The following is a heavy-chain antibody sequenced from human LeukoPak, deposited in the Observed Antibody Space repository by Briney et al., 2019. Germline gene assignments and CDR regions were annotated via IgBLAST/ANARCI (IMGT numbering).Heavy chain of an antibody. CDR1: GGTFSSYA. CDR3: ARVRYSSSWYGLDY. CDR2: IIPIFGTA. D-gene: IGHD6-13*01. J-gene: IGHJ4*02. Sequence: SVKVSCNASGGTFSSYAISWVRQAPGQGLEWMGGIIPIFGTANYAQKFQGRVTITADESTSTAYMELSSLRSEDTAVYYCARVRYSSSWYGLDYWGQGTLVTVSS. V-gene: IGHV1-69*13.